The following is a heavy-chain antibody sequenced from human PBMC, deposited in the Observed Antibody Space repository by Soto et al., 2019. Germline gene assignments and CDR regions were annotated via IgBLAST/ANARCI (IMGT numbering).Heavy chain of an antibody. CDR2: IYLSGST. D-gene: IGHD3-22*01. Sequence: SETLSLTCTVSGDSISNFYWSWIRQPAGKGLEWIGRIYLSGSTNYNPSLKSRVTMSGDTSKNEFSLNLNSVTAADTAVYYCARDGGSGGAAYYDSSGYYFDYWGQGIEVTVSS. V-gene: IGHV4-4*07. CDR3: ARDGGSGGAAYYDSSGYYFDY. J-gene: IGHJ4*02. CDR1: GDSISNFY.